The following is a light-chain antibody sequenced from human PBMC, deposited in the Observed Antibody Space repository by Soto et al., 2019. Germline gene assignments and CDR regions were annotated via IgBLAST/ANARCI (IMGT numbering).Light chain of an antibody. CDR1: QTIGNW. Sequence: IQMTQSPSTLSASVGDRVTITCRARQTIGNWLAWYQQKTGKAPKLLIYDSSSLERGVPSRFSGSRSGTEFTLTISSLQPDDFATYYCQQYDSYSYTFGQGTKLEIK. CDR2: DSS. V-gene: IGKV1-5*01. J-gene: IGKJ2*01. CDR3: QQYDSYSYT.